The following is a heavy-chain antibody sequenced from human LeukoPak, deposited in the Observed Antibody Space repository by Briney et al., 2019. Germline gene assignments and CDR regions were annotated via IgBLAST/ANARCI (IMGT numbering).Heavy chain of an antibody. D-gene: IGHD6-13*01. J-gene: IGHJ4*02. CDR1: GYTFTCYY. Sequence: ASVKVSCKASGYTFTCYYMHWVRQAPGQGLEWMGWINPNSGGTNYAQKFQGRVTMTRDTSISTAYMELSRLRSDDTAVYYRARVPRIAAAGSYFDYWGQGTLVTVSS. CDR2: INPNSGGT. V-gene: IGHV1-2*02. CDR3: ARVPRIAAAGSYFDY.